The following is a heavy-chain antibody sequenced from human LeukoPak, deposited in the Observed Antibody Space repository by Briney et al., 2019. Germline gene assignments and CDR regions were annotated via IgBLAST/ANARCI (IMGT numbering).Heavy chain of an antibody. D-gene: IGHD6-13*01. Sequence: PGGSLRLSCAASGFTFSSYSMNWVRQAPGKGLEWVSSISSSSSYIYYADSVKGRFTISRDNAKNSLYLQMNSLRAEDTAVYYCARDGRSSSWYGEAAYYFDYWGQGTLVTVSS. CDR1: GFTFSSYS. CDR2: ISSSSSYI. J-gene: IGHJ4*02. V-gene: IGHV3-21*01. CDR3: ARDGRSSSWYGEAAYYFDY.